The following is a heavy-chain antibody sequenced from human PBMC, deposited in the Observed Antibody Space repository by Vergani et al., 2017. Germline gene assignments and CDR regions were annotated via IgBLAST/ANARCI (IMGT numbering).Heavy chain of an antibody. V-gene: IGHV4-61*02. CDR3: AVTERASSSVGCDY. Sequence: QVQLQESGPGLVKPSQTLSLTCTVSGGSISSGSYYWSWIRQPAGKGLEWIGRIYTSGSTNYNPSLKSRVTISVYTSKNQFSLKLGSVTAADAAVYYCAVTERASSSVGCDYWGQGTLVTVSS. D-gene: IGHD6-6*01. J-gene: IGHJ4*02. CDR2: IYTSGST. CDR1: GGSISSGSYY.